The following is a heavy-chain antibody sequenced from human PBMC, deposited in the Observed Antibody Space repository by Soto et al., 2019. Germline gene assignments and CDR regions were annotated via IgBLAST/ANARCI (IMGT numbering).Heavy chain of an antibody. CDR2: IYYTGNT. D-gene: IGHD3-10*01. CDR3: ARRIIALEIFAF. Sequence: SETRSLTRRVGGGCRSRCYWNWIQQPTGKGLEWIGFIYYTGNTKYNPSLKSRVTISIDTSKSLFSLKLNSVTAADTAVYYCARRIIALEIFAFWVPGTVVTVSS. CDR1: GGCRSRCY. V-gene: IGHV4-59*08. J-gene: IGHJ4*02.